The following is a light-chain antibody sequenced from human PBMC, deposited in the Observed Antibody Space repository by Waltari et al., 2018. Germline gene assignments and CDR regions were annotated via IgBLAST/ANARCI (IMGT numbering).Light chain of an antibody. CDR2: YAS. CDR3: YQYDKWPIT. CDR1: ENIYND. J-gene: IGKJ4*01. Sequence: EIVVTQSPATLSVSPGERVSLSCRTSENIYNDLAWFQQKPGQSPRLLFYYASTRATGLPARFSAGGSATEFTLTITGLQSEDFDFYFCYQYDKWPITFGGGTTVDI. V-gene: IGKV3-15*01.